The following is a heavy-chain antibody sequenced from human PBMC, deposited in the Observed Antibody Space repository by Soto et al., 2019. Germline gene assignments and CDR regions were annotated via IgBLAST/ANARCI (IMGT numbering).Heavy chain of an antibody. CDR1: GFTFTNYA. D-gene: IGHD3-16*01. J-gene: IGHJ3*02. CDR2: ISGGGGSI. V-gene: IGHV3-23*01. Sequence: GGSLRLSCVASGFTFTNYAMNWVRQAPGKGLEWVSGISGGGGSIYYSDSVKGRFTISRDNARNSLYLQMNNLRAEGTAIYYCAREMFVVGGASFDIWGQGTMVTVSS. CDR3: AREMFVVGGASFDI.